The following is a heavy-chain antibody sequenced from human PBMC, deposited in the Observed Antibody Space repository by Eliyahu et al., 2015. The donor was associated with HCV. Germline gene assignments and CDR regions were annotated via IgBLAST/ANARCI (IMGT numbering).Heavy chain of an antibody. CDR3: ASGGGGIAVAGTGGWFDP. CDR2: IHYSGST. D-gene: IGHD6-19*01. V-gene: IGHV4-59*01. Sequence: QVQLQESGPGLVKPSETLSLTCTVXGGXITTYYWXWIRQPPGKGLEWIGXIHYSGSTNHTPSLKSRVTISVDTSKNQFSLNLTSVTAADTAVYYCASGGGGIAVAGTGGWFDPWGQGTLVTVSS. J-gene: IGHJ5*02. CDR1: GGXITTYY.